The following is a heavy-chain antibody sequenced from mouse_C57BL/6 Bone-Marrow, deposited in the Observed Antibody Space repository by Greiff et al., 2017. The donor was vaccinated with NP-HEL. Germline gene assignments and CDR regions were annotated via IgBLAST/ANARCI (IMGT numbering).Heavy chain of an antibody. J-gene: IGHJ4*01. CDR1: GYTFTSYW. V-gene: IGHV1-55*01. Sequence: VQLQQPGAELVKPGASVKMSCKASGYTFTSYWITWVKQRPGQGLEWIGDIYPGSGSTNYNEKFKSKATLTVDTSSSTAYMQLSSLTSEDSAVYYCAREGGGYYYAMDYWGQGTLVTVSS. CDR3: AREGGGYYYAMDY. CDR2: IYPGSGST.